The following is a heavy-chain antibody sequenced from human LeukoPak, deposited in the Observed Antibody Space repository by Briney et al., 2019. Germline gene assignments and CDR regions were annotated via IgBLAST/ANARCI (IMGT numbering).Heavy chain of an antibody. Sequence: SETLSLTCAVYGGSFSAHYWSWIRQPPGKGLEWIGEINHSGNTNYNPSLKSRVTISVDTSNNQFYLRLSSVTAADTAVYYCARGHVDVIYVYFQHWGQGTLVTVSS. J-gene: IGHJ1*01. V-gene: IGHV4-34*01. CDR2: INHSGNT. CDR1: GGSFSAHY. D-gene: IGHD2-21*01. CDR3: ARGHVDVIYVYFQH.